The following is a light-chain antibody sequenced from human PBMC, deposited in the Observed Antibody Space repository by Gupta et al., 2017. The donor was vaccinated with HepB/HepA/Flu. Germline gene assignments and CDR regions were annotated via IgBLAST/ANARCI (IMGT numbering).Light chain of an antibody. Sequence: GDRVTITCRASQGLRNDLGWYQQKPGKAPKRLIYAASRVKSGVPSRFSGSESGTEFTLTISSLQPEDFANYYCLQQNSSPLPFGGGTKVEIK. V-gene: IGKV1-17*01. J-gene: IGKJ4*01. CDR3: LQQNSSPLP. CDR2: AAS. CDR1: QGLRND.